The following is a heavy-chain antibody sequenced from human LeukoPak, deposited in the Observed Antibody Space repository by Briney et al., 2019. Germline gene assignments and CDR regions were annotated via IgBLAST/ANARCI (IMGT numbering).Heavy chain of an antibody. CDR3: ARSPTSSGWPYYFDY. CDR1: GFTFSSYA. D-gene: IGHD6-19*01. CDR2: ISYDGSNK. J-gene: IGHJ4*02. V-gene: IGHV3-30-3*01. Sequence: QAGRSLRLSCAASGFTFSSYAMHWVRQAPGKGLEWVAVISYDGSNKYYADSVKGRFTISRDNSKNTLYLQMNSLRAEDTAVYYCARSPTSSGWPYYFDYWGQGTLVTVSS.